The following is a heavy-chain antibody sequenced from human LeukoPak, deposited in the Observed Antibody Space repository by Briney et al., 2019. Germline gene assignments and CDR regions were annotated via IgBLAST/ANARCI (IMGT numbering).Heavy chain of an antibody. CDR1: GGSISSYY. CDR3: ARLEAGIVAVPARQPRPPPPRYCDY. V-gene: IGHV4-4*07. J-gene: IGHJ4*02. Sequence: SETLSLTCTVSGGSISSYYWSWIRQPAGKGLEWIGRIYTSGSTNYNPSLKSRVTISVDTSKNQFFLNLNAVTAADTAVYFCARLEAGIVAVPARQPRPPPPRYCDYWGQGILVTVSS. D-gene: IGHD2-2*01. CDR2: IYTSGST.